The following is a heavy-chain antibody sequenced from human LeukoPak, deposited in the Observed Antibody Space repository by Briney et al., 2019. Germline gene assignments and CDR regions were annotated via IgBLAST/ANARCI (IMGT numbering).Heavy chain of an antibody. CDR3: ARVLGPSPPDNWFDP. D-gene: IGHD2-15*01. V-gene: IGHV1-3*01. CDR2: INAGNGNT. J-gene: IGHJ5*02. Sequence: ASVKVSCKASGGTFSSYAISWVRQAPGQRLEWMGWINAGNGNTKYSQKFQGRVTITRDTSASTAYMELSSLRSEDTAVYYCARVLGPSPPDNWFDPWGQGTLVTVSS. CDR1: GGTFSSYA.